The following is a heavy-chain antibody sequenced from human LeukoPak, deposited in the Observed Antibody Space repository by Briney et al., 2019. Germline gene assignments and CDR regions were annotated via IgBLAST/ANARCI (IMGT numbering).Heavy chain of an antibody. J-gene: IGHJ4*02. CDR1: GGSISSGGYY. D-gene: IGHD5-12*01. CDR2: IYYSGST. Sequence: SETLSLTCTVSGGSISSGGYYWSWIRQHPGKGLEWIGFIYYSGSTYYNPSLKSRVTISVDTSKNQFSLKLSSVTAADTAVYYCARYKDSGYERGLRYWGQGTLATVSS. CDR3: ARYKDSGYERGLRY. V-gene: IGHV4-31*03.